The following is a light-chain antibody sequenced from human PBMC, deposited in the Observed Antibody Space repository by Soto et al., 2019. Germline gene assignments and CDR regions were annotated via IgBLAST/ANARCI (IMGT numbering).Light chain of an antibody. Sequence: DIQMTQSPSTLSASVGDRVTISCRASQSISSWLAWYQQKPGKAPKLLIYKASSLESGVPSRFSGSGSGTEFTLTISSLQPEDVATYYCQQSLSTLLTFGGGTKVDIK. CDR3: QQSLSTLLT. CDR1: QSISSW. CDR2: KAS. J-gene: IGKJ4*01. V-gene: IGKV1-5*03.